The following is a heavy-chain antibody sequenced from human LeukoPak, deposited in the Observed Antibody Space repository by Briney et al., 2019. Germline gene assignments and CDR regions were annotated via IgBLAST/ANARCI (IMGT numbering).Heavy chain of an antibody. Sequence: SETLSLTCTVSGGSISSSSYYWGWIRQPPGKGLEWIGSIYYSGSTNYNPSLKSRVTMSVDTSKNQFSLKLSSVTAADTAVYYCARDHLSGWQLNWFDPWGQGTLVTVSS. CDR1: GGSISSSSYY. D-gene: IGHD6-19*01. V-gene: IGHV4-39*07. CDR2: IYYSGST. CDR3: ARDHLSGWQLNWFDP. J-gene: IGHJ5*02.